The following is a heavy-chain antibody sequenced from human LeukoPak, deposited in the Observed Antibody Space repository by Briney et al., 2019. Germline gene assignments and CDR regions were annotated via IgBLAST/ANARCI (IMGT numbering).Heavy chain of an antibody. CDR2: IYHSGSP. J-gene: IGHJ6*02. V-gene: IGHV4-4*02. CDR3: ARVGGYGSGSYSHYYYGMDV. CDR1: GGSISSNNW. Sequence: SGTLSLTCAVSGGSISSNNWWGWVRQPPGKGLEWIGEIYHSGSPNYNPSLKSRVTISVDKSRNHFSLNLSSVTAADTAVYYCARVGGYGSGSYSHYYYGMDVWGQGTTVTVSS. D-gene: IGHD3-10*01.